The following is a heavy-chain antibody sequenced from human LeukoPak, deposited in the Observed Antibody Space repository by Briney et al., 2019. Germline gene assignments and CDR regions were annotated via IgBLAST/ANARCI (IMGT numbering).Heavy chain of an antibody. V-gene: IGHV3-20*04. CDR1: GFTFDDYA. CDR2: INWNGGST. J-gene: IGHJ4*02. D-gene: IGHD3-3*01. CDR3: ARVKGSGYRNSIDY. Sequence: PGGSLRLSCAASGFTFDDYAMNWVRQAPGKGLEWVSGINWNGGSTYYRDSVKGRFNISRDNAKNSLYLQMNSLRAEDTALYYCARVKGSGYRNSIDYWGQGTLVTVSS.